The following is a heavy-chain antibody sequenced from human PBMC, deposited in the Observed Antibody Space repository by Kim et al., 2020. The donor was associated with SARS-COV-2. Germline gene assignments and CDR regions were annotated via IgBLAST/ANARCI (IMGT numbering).Heavy chain of an antibody. Sequence: GGSLRLSCAASGFTFTNYAMNWVRQAPGMGLEWVSAVNGGGGSTYHADSVKGRFTISTDKSKDTLYLQMNNLRSEDTAVYYCAKGSGFDYYSGMDACGHGATVTVSS. CDR2: VNGGGGST. J-gene: IGHJ6*02. V-gene: IGHV3-23*01. CDR1: GFTFTNYA. CDR3: AKGSGFDYYSGMDA. D-gene: IGHD3-3*01.